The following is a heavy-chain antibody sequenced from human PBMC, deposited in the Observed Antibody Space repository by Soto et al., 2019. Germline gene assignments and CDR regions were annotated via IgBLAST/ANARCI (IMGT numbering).Heavy chain of an antibody. J-gene: IGHJ4*02. V-gene: IGHV3-23*01. D-gene: IGHD3-9*01. CDR2: ISGSGGST. CDR1: GFTFSSYA. Sequence: PGGSLRLSCAASGFTFSSYAMSWVRQAPGKGLEWVSAISGSGGSTYYADSVKGRFTISRDNSKNTLYLKMNSLRAEDTAVYYCAKDLDWLSFFDYWGQGTLVTVSS. CDR3: AKDLDWLSFFDY.